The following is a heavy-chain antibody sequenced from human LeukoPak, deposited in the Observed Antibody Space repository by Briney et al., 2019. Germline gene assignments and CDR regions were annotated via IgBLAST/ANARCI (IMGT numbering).Heavy chain of an antibody. CDR1: GFTFSSYG. V-gene: IGHV3-30*03. CDR3: ARDPGAHAFDI. Sequence: GGSLRLSYAASGFTFSSYGMHWVRQAPGKALEWVAVISYDGSNKYYADSVKGRFTISRDNSKNTLYLQMNSLRAEDTAVYYCARDPGAHAFDIWGQGTMVTVSS. D-gene: IGHD1-14*01. CDR2: ISYDGSNK. J-gene: IGHJ3*02.